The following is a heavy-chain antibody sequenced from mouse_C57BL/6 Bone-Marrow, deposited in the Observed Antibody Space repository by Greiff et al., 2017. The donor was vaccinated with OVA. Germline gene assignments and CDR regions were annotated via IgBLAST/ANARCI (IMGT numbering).Heavy chain of an antibody. J-gene: IGHJ3*01. CDR1: GYTFTSYG. Sequence: QVQLQQSGAELARPGASVKLSCKASGYTFTSYGISWVKQRTGQGLEWIGEIYPRSGNTYYNEKFKGKATLTVDKSSSTAYMELRSLTSEDSAVYVCARRWYSNSGAYWGQGTLVTVSA. D-gene: IGHD2-5*01. CDR2: IYPRSGNT. V-gene: IGHV1-81*01. CDR3: ARRWYSNSGAY.